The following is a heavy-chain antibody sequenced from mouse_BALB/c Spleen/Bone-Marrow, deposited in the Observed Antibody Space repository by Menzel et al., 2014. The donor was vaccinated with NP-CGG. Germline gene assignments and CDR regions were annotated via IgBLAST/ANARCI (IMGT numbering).Heavy chain of an antibody. D-gene: IGHD2-4*01. V-gene: IGHV5-6-3*01. Sequence: EVHLVESGGGLVQPGGSLKLSCAASGFTFSSYGMSWVRQTPDKRLELVATINSNGGSTYYPDSVKGRFTISRDNAKNTLYMQISRLKSEVTAMYYCARDNDYEYDGAWFAYWGQGTQVTVSA. CDR1: GFTFSSYG. CDR2: INSNGGST. J-gene: IGHJ3*01. CDR3: ARDNDYEYDGAWFAY.